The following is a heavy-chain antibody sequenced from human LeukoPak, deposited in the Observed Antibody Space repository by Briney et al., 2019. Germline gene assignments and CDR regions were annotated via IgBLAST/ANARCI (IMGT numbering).Heavy chain of an antibody. V-gene: IGHV1-2*02. J-gene: IGHJ4*02. D-gene: IGHD6-13*01. CDR3: AKSIAAAGTGGY. CDR1: GYSFTGHY. Sequence: ASVKVSCKASGYSFTGHYMHWVRQAPGQGLEWMGWINPKSGGTNYAQKFQGRVTMTRDTSISTAYMELSRLRSDDTAVYYCAKSIAAAGTGGYWGQGTLVTVSS. CDR2: INPKSGGT.